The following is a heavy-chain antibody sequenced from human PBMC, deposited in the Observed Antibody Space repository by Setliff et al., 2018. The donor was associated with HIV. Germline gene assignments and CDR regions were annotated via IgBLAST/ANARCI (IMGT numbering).Heavy chain of an antibody. Sequence: ASVKVSCKAAGYTFSDYNIHWMRQAPGQAFEWMGWMHPNTGATSYAQKFQGRVSMTRDMSISTAYMELARLRSDDSAVYYCARIDPTAYHYHMDVWGKGTTVTAP. V-gene: IGHV1-2*02. J-gene: IGHJ6*03. D-gene: IGHD3-9*01. CDR2: MHPNTGAT. CDR3: ARIDPTAYHYHMDV. CDR1: GYTFSDYN.